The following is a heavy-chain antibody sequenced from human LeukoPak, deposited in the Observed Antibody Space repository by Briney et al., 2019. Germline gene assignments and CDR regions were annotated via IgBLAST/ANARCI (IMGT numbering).Heavy chain of an antibody. V-gene: IGHV3-66*02. D-gene: IGHD6-13*01. CDR2: IYTGGST. J-gene: IGHJ6*02. Sequence: QAGGSLRLSCAASGFTFSSYAMSWVRQAPGKGLERVPLIYTGGSTYYADSVRGRFTISRDNSKNTLYLQMNSLRPEDTAIYYCARGFGKAAADVFGGYTMDVWGQGTTVTVSS. CDR3: ARGFGKAAADVFGGYTMDV. CDR1: GFTFSSYA.